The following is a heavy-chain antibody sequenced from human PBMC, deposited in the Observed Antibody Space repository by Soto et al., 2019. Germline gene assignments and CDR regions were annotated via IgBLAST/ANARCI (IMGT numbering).Heavy chain of an antibody. J-gene: IGHJ5*02. D-gene: IGHD1-7*01. CDR2: ISGSGGST. CDR1: GFTFSSYA. V-gene: IGHV3-23*01. CDR3: AKDPNWNYNPPWFDP. Sequence: GGSLRLSCAASGFTFSSYAMSWVRQAPGKGLEWVSAISGSGGSTYYADSVKGRFTISRDNSKNTLYLQMNSLRAEDTAVYYCAKDPNWNYNPPWFDPWGQGTLVTVSS.